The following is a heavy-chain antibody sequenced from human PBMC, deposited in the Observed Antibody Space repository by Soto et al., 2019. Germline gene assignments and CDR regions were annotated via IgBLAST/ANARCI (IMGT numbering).Heavy chain of an antibody. D-gene: IGHD3-22*01. V-gene: IGHV1-69*13. CDR3: ARDYYDSSGSGRYGMDV. J-gene: IGHJ6*02. CDR1: GGTSSSYA. CDR2: IIPIFGTA. Sequence: SVKVSCKASGGTSSSYAISWVRQAPGQGLEWMGGIIPIFGTANYAQKFQGRVTITADESTSTAYMELSSLRSEDTAVYYCARDYYDSSGSGRYGMDVWGQGTTVTVSS.